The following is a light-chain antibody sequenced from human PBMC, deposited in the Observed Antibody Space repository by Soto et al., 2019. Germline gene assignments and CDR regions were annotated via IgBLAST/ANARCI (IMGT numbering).Light chain of an antibody. Sequence: VLTQSPDTLSLSPGVRATLSCRASQSVGSTYLAWYQQKPGQAPRLLIFGASSRATGIADRFSGSGSGTDFTLTISRLEPEDFAVYYCQQYGSSGTFGQGTKVDIK. CDR3: QQYGSSGT. CDR1: QSVGSTY. V-gene: IGKV3-20*01. CDR2: GAS. J-gene: IGKJ1*01.